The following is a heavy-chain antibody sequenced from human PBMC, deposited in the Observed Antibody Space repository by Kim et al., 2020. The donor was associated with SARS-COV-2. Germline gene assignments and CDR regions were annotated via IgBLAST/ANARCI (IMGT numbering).Heavy chain of an antibody. CDR3: ARQAVAGDFDY. J-gene: IGHJ4*02. V-gene: IGHV4-59*08. Sequence: TNYNPSLKSRVTISVDTSKNQFSLKLSSVTAADTAVYYCARQAVAGDFDYWGQGTLVTVSS. D-gene: IGHD6-19*01. CDR2: T.